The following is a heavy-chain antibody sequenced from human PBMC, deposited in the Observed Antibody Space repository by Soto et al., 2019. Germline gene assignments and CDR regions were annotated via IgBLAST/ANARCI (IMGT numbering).Heavy chain of an antibody. V-gene: IGHV4-34*01. CDR1: GGSFSGYY. CDR2: INHSGST. Sequence: PSETLSLTCAVYGGSFSGYYCSWIRQPPGKGLEWIGEINHSGSTNYNPSLKSRVTISVDTSKNQFSLKLSSVTAADTAVYYCARPHYYGSGSQIRNWFDPWGQGTLVTVSS. J-gene: IGHJ5*02. CDR3: ARPHYYGSGSQIRNWFDP. D-gene: IGHD3-10*01.